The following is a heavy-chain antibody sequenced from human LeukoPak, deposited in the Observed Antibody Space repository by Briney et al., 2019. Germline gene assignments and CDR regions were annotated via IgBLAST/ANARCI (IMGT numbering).Heavy chain of an antibody. V-gene: IGHV4-34*01. CDR3: ARKSILTAGRKPYDY. D-gene: IGHD6-13*01. J-gene: IGHJ4*02. Sequence: SETLSLTCAVYGGSFSGYYWSWIRQSPGKGLEWIGEIDHSGRTNSNASLKSRVIIAIDMSKNQFPLRLTSVTAADTAVYYCARKSILTAGRKPYDYWDQGAQVTVSP. CDR1: GGSFSGYY. CDR2: IDHSGRT.